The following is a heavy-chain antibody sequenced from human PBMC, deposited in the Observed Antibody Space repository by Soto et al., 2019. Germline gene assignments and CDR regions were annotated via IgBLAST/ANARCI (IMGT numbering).Heavy chain of an antibody. V-gene: IGHV3-30*18. CDR3: AKDRAHDCSSTSCYVGVFDY. Sequence: GGSLRLSCAASGFTFSSYGMHWVHQAPGKGLEWVAVISYDGSNKYYADSVKGRFTISRDNSKNTLYLQMNSLRAEDTAVYYCAKDRAHDCSSTSCYVGVFDYWGQGTLVTVSS. J-gene: IGHJ4*02. CDR1: GFTFSSYG. D-gene: IGHD2-2*01. CDR2: ISYDGSNK.